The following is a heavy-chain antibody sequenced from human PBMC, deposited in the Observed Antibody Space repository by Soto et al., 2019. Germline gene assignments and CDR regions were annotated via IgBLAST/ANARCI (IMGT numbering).Heavy chain of an antibody. J-gene: IGHJ5*02. D-gene: IGHD6-19*01. Sequence: GGSLRLSCAASGFTFSSYAMSWVRQAPGKGLEWVSAISGSGGSTYYADSVKGRFTISRDNSKNTLYLQMNSLRAEDTAVYYCAKDKGSGWYHGWFDPWGQGTLVTVSS. CDR2: ISGSGGST. CDR1: GFTFSSYA. CDR3: AKDKGSGWYHGWFDP. V-gene: IGHV3-23*01.